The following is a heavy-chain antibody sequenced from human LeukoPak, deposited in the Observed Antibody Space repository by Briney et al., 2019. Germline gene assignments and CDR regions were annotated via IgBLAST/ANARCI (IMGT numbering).Heavy chain of an antibody. Sequence: PSETLSLTCAVSGGSISSGGYSWSWIRQPPGKGLEWIGYIYHSGSTYYNPSLKSRVTISVDRSKNQFSLKLSSVTAADTAVYYCARRGYSYGSEFDYWGQGTLVTVPS. V-gene: IGHV4-30-2*01. J-gene: IGHJ4*02. D-gene: IGHD5-18*01. CDR1: GGSISSGGYS. CDR2: IYHSGST. CDR3: ARRGYSYGSEFDY.